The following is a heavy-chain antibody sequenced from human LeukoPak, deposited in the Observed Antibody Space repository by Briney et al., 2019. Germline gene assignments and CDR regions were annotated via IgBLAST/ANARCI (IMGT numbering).Heavy chain of an antibody. V-gene: IGHV4-59*01. J-gene: IGHJ4*02. CDR1: GGSISSYY. CDR2: IYYSGST. Sequence: SETLSRTCTVSGGSISSYYWSWIRQPPGKGLEWIGYIYYSGSTNYNPSLKSRVTISVDTSKNQFSLKLSSVTAADTAVYYCARERIDGSGSYSQFDYWGQGTLVTVSS. D-gene: IGHD3-10*01. CDR3: ARERIDGSGSYSQFDY.